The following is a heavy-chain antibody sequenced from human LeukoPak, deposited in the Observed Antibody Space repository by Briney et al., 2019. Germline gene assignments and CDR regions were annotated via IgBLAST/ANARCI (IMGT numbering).Heavy chain of an antibody. Sequence: ASVKVSCKASGYTFTSYAIHWVRQAPGQGLEWMGWIIPRGGTNYPQKFQGRVALTWDTSITTAHMDLSRLTSDDTAVYYCARDRYGDGFAHLDYWGQGALVTVSS. D-gene: IGHD5-24*01. V-gene: IGHV1-2*02. CDR3: ARDRYGDGFAHLDY. J-gene: IGHJ4*02. CDR1: GYTFTSYA. CDR2: IIPRGGT.